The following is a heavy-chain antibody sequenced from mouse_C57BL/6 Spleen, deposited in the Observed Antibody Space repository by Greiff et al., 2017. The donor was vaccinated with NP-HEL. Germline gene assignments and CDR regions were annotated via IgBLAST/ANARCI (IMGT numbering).Heavy chain of an antibody. CDR1: GYAFSSYW. D-gene: IGHD1-1*01. CDR2: IYPGDGDT. Sequence: QVQLQQSGAELVKPGASVKISCKASGYAFSSYWMNWVKQRPGKGLEWIGQIYPGDGDTNYNGKFKGKATLTADKSSSTAYMQLSSLTSEDSAVYFCAREVDYYGSRYFDYRGQGTTLTVSS. V-gene: IGHV1-80*01. CDR3: AREVDYYGSRYFDY. J-gene: IGHJ2*01.